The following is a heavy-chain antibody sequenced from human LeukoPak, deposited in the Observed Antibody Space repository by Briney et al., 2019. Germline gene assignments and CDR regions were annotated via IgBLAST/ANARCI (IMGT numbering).Heavy chain of an antibody. CDR2: INAGNGNT. Sequence: ASVKVSCKASGYIFTTSAIYWVRQAPGQRPEWMGWINAGNGNTKYSQKFQDRVSLTRDTSASAAYMELSRLTPEDTAVYYCTTSVSEGDEDGINYWGQGTLVTVSS. CDR3: TTSVSEGDEDGINY. J-gene: IGHJ4*02. D-gene: IGHD3-16*01. V-gene: IGHV1-3*01. CDR1: GYIFTTSA.